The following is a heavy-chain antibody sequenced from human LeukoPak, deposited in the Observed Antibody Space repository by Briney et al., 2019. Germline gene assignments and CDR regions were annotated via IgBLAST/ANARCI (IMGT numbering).Heavy chain of an antibody. J-gene: IGHJ4*02. D-gene: IGHD1-26*01. CDR2: VYADGGNK. CDR1: GFTFDNYR. Sequence: PGGSLRLSCAASGFTFDNYRMSWVRQAPGKGLEWVSTVYADGGNKYYADSVQGRFTISRDNSKSTLILQMNSLRVEDTALYYCTKRVKYGGTWDHFADWGQGTLVTVSS. CDR3: TKRVKYGGTWDHFAD. V-gene: IGHV3-23*01.